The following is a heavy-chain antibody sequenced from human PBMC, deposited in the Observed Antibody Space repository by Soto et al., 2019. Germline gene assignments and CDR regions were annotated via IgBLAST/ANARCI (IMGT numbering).Heavy chain of an antibody. V-gene: IGHV4-30-2*01. CDR2: IYHSGST. D-gene: IGHD4-17*01. CDR3: VGRYGDYLVSVDY. Sequence: SETLSLTCAVSGGSISSGGYSWSWIRQPPGKGLEWIGYIYHSGSTYYNPSLKSRVTISVDRSKNQFSLKLSSVTAADTAVYYCVGRYGDYLVSVDYWGQGTLVTVSS. CDR1: GGSISSGGYS. J-gene: IGHJ4*02.